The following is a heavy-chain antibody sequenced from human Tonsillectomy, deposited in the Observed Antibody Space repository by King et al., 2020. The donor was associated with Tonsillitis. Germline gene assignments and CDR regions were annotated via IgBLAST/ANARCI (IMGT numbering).Heavy chain of an antibody. CDR2: INPNSGGT. V-gene: IGHV1-2*02. J-gene: IGHJ4*02. CDR3: ARGPYYYDSSGYWAWYDY. CDR1: GYTFTGYY. Sequence: VQLVQSGAEVKKPGASMKVSCKASGYTFTGYYMHWVRQAPGQGLEWMGWINPNSGGTNYAQKFQGRVTMTRDTSISTAYMELSRLRSDDTAVYYCARGPYYYDSSGYWAWYDYWGQGTLVTVSS. D-gene: IGHD3-22*01.